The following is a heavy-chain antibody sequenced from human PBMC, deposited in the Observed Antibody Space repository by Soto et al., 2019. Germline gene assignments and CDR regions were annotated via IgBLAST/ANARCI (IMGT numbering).Heavy chain of an antibody. CDR3: ARATLRYGDLYFDY. Sequence: SGGSLRLSCAASGFTFSSYDMHWVRQATGKGLEWVSAIGTAGDTYYPGSVKGRFTISRENAKNSLYLQMNSLRAGDTAVYYCARATLRYGDLYFDYWGQGTLVTVSS. D-gene: IGHD4-17*01. V-gene: IGHV3-13*01. J-gene: IGHJ4*02. CDR2: IGTAGDT. CDR1: GFTFSSYD.